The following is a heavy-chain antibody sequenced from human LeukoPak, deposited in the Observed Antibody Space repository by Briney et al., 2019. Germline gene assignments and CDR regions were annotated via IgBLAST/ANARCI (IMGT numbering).Heavy chain of an antibody. Sequence: ASVTVSCKASGYTFTSYYMHWVRQAPGQGLEWMGLINPSGGSTSYAQKFQGRVTMTRDTSTSTVYMELSSLRSEDTAVYYCASGSSGWSQGTPYYYYGMDVWGKGTTATVSS. CDR2: INPSGGST. V-gene: IGHV1-46*01. CDR1: GYTFTSYY. J-gene: IGHJ6*04. CDR3: ASGSSGWSQGTPYYYYGMDV. D-gene: IGHD6-19*01.